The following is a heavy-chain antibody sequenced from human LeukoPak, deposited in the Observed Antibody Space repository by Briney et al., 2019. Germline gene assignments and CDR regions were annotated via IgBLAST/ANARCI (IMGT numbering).Heavy chain of an antibody. V-gene: IGHV4-39*01. D-gene: IGHD2-2*01. CDR2: IYYTGRT. Sequence: PSETLSLTCTVSGGSISSSSYYWACIRQTPGSGLEWIGSIYYTGRTYYNPSLKSRVTMSVDTSKNQFSLKLSSVTAGDTAVYYCATTLYCGSSSCYDAFDIWGLGTKVTVSS. CDR3: ATTLYCGSSSCYDAFDI. CDR1: GGSISSSSYY. J-gene: IGHJ3*02.